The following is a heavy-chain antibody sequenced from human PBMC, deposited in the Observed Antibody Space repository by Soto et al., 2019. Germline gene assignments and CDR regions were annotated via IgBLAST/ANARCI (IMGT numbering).Heavy chain of an antibody. CDR2: VYYSGST. J-gene: IGHJ4*02. CDR1: CSSLRSYY. D-gene: IGHD2-15*01. Sequence: SGTLSPPCPVSCSSLRSYYWSWVRPPPGEGLEWIGYVYYSGSTNYNPSLKSRVTISVDTSKNQFSLKLSSVTAADTAVYYCARDRGYCSGGSCYRNFDYWGQGTLVTVSS. CDR3: ARDRGYCSGGSCYRNFDY. V-gene: IGHV4-59*01.